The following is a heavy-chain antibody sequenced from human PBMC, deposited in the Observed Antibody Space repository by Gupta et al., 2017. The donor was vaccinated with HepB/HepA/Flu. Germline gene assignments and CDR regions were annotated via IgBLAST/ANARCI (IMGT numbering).Heavy chain of an antibody. CDR1: GFPFSSYW. V-gene: IGHV3-74*01. J-gene: IGHJ4*02. Sequence: EVQLVESGGGLVQPGGSLRLSCAASGFPFSSYWMHWVRQTPGKGLVWVSRMNGDGSNTRYADSVKGRFTISRDNANNTLFLQMNGLRAEDTAVYYCARPAEYSSGWYSYWGQGTLVTVSS. CDR3: ARPAEYSSGWYSY. CDR2: MNGDGSNT. D-gene: IGHD6-19*01.